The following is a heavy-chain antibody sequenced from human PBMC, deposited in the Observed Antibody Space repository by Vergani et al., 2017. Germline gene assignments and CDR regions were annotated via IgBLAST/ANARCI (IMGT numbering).Heavy chain of an antibody. CDR2: IYNSGNG. D-gene: IGHD3-16*01. J-gene: IGHJ2*01. Sequence: QMQLQESGPGLVKASETLSLTCTVSGDSIISRSYYWGWIRQPPGKVLEWIGSIYNSGNGDSSSSLKSRVTISADTSKNQFSLRLTSVTAADTAVYYCASGKYYSDSTSHFRGRYFDVGGRGTLVTVPS. CDR3: ASGKYYSDSTSHFRGRYFDV. V-gene: IGHV4-39*01. CDR1: GDSIISRSYY.